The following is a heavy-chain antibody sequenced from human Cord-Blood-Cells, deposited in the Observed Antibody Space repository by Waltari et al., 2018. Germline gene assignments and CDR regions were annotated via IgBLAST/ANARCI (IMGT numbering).Heavy chain of an antibody. CDR1: GYTLPELS. D-gene: IGHD2-15*01. CDR3: ATPYCSGGSCYSDAFDI. Sequence: QVQLVQSGAEVKKPGASVKVSCKVSGYTLPELSMHWVRKAPGKGLEWMGGFEPEDGETIYAQKFQGRVTMTEDTSTDTAYMELSSLRSEDTAVYYCATPYCSGGSCYSDAFDIWGQGTMVTVSS. J-gene: IGHJ3*02. V-gene: IGHV1-24*01. CDR2: FEPEDGET.